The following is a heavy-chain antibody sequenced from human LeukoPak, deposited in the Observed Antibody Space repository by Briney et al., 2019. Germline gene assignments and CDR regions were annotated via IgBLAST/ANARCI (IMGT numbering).Heavy chain of an antibody. D-gene: IGHD2-2*01. V-gene: IGHV3-23*01. CDR3: AKGLTWDSTSCSD. Sequence: GGSLRLSCAASGFTFSSYAMSWVRQAPGKGLEWVSAIVGSGGNMYYADSVKDRFTISRDNFKSTLYLQMNSLRAEDTAVYYCAKGLTWDSTSCSDWGQGTLVTVSS. CDR2: IVGSGGNM. J-gene: IGHJ4*02. CDR1: GFTFSSYA.